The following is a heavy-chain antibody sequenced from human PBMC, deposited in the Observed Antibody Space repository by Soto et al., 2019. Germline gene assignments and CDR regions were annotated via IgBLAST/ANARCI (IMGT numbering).Heavy chain of an antibody. Sequence: EVQLLESGGGLVQPGGSLRLSCAASGFTFSSYAMSWVRQAPGKGLEWVSAISGSGGSTYYADSVQGRFTISRDDSKNTLSLQMNSLRAEDTAVYYCAKAFCCRSTSCYIYFDYWGQGTLVTVSS. CDR2: ISGSGGST. CDR1: GFTFSSYA. CDR3: AKAFCCRSTSCYIYFDY. V-gene: IGHV3-23*01. J-gene: IGHJ4*02. D-gene: IGHD2-2*02.